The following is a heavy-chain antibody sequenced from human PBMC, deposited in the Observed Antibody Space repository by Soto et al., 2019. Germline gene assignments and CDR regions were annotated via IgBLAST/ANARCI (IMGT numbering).Heavy chain of an antibody. V-gene: IGHV3-23*01. CDR2: ITDSGDDT. J-gene: IGHJ4*02. CDR1: GFTFKNYA. CDR3: AKLGSSSWSPHYYFDY. Sequence: SGGSQRLSCTASGFTFKNYAMGWVRQAPGKGLEWVSAITDSGDDTYYIDSVKGRFTISRDNSKSTLYLQMNSLRAEDTAIYYCAKLGSSSWSPHYYFDYWGQGTLVTVSS. D-gene: IGHD2-2*01.